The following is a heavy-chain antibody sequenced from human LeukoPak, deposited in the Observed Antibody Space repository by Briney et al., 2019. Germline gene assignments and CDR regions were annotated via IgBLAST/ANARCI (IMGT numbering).Heavy chain of an antibody. D-gene: IGHD2/OR15-2a*01. CDR1: GYTFTSYA. V-gene: IGHV1-3*01. CDR2: INAGNGST. J-gene: IGHJ6*02. Sequence: ASVKVSCKASGYTFTSYAMHWVRQAPGQRLEGMEWINAGNGSTKYSQKFQGRVTITRDTSASTAYMELSSLRSEDTAVYYCARVGGSTWDYYYYGMDVWGQGTTVTVSS. CDR3: ARVGGSTWDYYYYGMDV.